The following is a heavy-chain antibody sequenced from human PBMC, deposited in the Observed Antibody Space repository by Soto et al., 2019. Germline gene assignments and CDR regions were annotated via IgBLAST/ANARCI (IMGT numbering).Heavy chain of an antibody. D-gene: IGHD5-18*01. J-gene: IGHJ4*02. CDR2: ISGSGGST. CDR3: AKGYSYGYEVDY. CDR1: GFTLSSYA. Sequence: GGSLRLSCAASGFTLSSYAMSWVRQAPGKGLEWVSAISGSGGSTYYADSVQGRFTISRDNSKNTLYLQMNSLRAEDTAVYYCAKGYSYGYEVDYWGQGTLVTVSS. V-gene: IGHV3-23*01.